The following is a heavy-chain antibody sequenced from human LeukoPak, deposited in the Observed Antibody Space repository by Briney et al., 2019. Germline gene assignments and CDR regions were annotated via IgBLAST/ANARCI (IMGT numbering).Heavy chain of an antibody. CDR1: GGSFSGYY. CDR2: INHSGST. J-gene: IGHJ4*02. Sequence: PSETLSLTCAVYGGSFSGYYWSWIRQPPGKGLEWIREINHSGSTNYNPSLKSRVTISVDTSKNQFSLKLSSVTAADTAVYYCARGRVKVVAAGRYFDYWGQGTLVTVSS. CDR3: ARGRVKVVAAGRYFDY. V-gene: IGHV4-34*01. D-gene: IGHD2-15*01.